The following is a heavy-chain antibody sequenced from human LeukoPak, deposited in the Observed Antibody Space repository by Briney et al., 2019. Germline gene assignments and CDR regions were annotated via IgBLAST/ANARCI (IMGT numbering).Heavy chain of an antibody. V-gene: IGHV4-39*01. CDR3: ARSKDVGATPFGY. CDR2: IYYSGST. J-gene: IGHJ4*02. Sequence: SETLSLTCTVSGGSISSSSYYWGWIRQPPGKGLEWIGSIYYSGSTYYNPSLKSRVTISVDTSKNQFSLKLSSVTAADTAVYYCARSKDVGATPFGYWGQGTLVTVSS. D-gene: IGHD1-26*01. CDR1: GGSISSSSYY.